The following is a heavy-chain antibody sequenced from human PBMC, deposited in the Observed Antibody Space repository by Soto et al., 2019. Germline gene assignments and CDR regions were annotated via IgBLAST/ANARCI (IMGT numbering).Heavy chain of an antibody. CDR3: ARDGAAAGANYYYGMDV. D-gene: IGHD6-13*01. J-gene: IGHJ6*02. CDR2: IWYDGSNK. Sequence: QVQLVESGGGVVQPGRSLRLSCAASGFTFSSYGMHWVRQAPGKGLEWVAVIWYDGSNKYYADSVTGRFTISRDNSKNTLYLQMNSLRAEDTAVYYCARDGAAAGANYYYGMDVWGQGTTVTVSS. CDR1: GFTFSSYG. V-gene: IGHV3-33*01.